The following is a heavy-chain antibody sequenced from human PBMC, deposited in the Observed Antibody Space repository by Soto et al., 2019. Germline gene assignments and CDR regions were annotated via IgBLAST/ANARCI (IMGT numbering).Heavy chain of an antibody. J-gene: IGHJ4*02. V-gene: IGHV4-39*07. Sequence: SETLSLTCTVSGGSISSSSYYWGWIRQPPGKGLEGVGSIDYSGSTYYNPSLKSRVTISVDTSKNQFSLKLTSVTAADTAVYYCARDKITGLFDYWGQGTLVNVSS. CDR2: IDYSGST. D-gene: IGHD2-8*02. CDR3: ARDKITGLFDY. CDR1: GGSISSSSYY.